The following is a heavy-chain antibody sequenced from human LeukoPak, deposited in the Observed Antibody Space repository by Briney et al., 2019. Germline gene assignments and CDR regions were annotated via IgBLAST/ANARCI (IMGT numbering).Heavy chain of an antibody. D-gene: IGHD5-18*01. J-gene: IGHJ4*02. CDR2: TYYRSNLYN. CDR3: ARAQTAMAGFDY. V-gene: IGHV6-1*01. Sequence: SQTLSLTCALSGDIVSSNSAAWNWIRQSPSRGLEWLVRTYYRSNLYNDYAVSVKSRITINPDTSKNQFSLQLNSVTPEDTAVYYCARAQTAMAGFDYWGQGTLVTVSS. CDR1: GDIVSSNSAA.